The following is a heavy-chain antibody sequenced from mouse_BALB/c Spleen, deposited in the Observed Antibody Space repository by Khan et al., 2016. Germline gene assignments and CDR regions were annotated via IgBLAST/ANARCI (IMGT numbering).Heavy chain of an antibody. V-gene: IGHV5-9-3*01. Sequence: EVELVESGGGLVKPGGSLKLSCAASGFTFSSYAMSWVRQTPEKRLEWVATISSGGSYTYYPDSVKGRFTISRDNAKNTLYLQMSSLRSEDTAMYYCARLPWYWGQGTTLTVSS. CDR1: GFTFSSYA. CDR3: ARLPWY. J-gene: IGHJ2*01. CDR2: ISSGGSYT.